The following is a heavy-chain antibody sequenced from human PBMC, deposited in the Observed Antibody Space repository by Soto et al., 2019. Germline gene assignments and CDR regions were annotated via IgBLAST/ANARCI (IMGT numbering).Heavy chain of an antibody. CDR2: ITGNGGGT. V-gene: IGHV3-23*01. CDR3: AKGRAYNYGTADY. CDR1: GFTFNNYA. Sequence: EVQLLESGGGVVQPGGSLRLSCAASGFTFNNYAMNWVRQAPGKGLEWVSSITGNGGGTYYADSVKGRFAISRDNSKNTLYLQMHRLRADDTAAYYCAKGRAYNYGTADYWGQGALVTVSS. D-gene: IGHD5-18*01. J-gene: IGHJ4*02.